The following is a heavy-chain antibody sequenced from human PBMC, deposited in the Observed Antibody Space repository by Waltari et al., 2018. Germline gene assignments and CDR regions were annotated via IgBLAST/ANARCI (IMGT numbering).Heavy chain of an antibody. D-gene: IGHD3-10*01. CDR3: ARGLRGSGICLY. CDR2: ISWNGGNI. CDR1: GFNFDDTA. J-gene: IGHJ4*02. Sequence: EVQLVESGGGLVQPGRSLKLSCAAFGFNFDDTAMQWVRQIPGKGLEWVSGISWNGGNIGYADSVKGRFTISRDNAENSLYLQMNSLTDDDTALYYCARGLRGSGICLYWGQGTLVTVSS. V-gene: IGHV3-9*01.